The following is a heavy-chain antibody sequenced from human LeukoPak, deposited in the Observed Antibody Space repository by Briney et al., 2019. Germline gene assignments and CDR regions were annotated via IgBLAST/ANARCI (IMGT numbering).Heavy chain of an antibody. D-gene: IGHD3-10*01. Sequence: SETLSLTCTVSGGSISSYYWSWIRQPPGKGLEWIGYIYYSGSTYYNPSLKSRVTISVDTSKNQFSLKLSSVTAADTAVYYCASVAHMVRGALDYWGQGTLVTVSS. CDR1: GGSISSYY. J-gene: IGHJ4*02. CDR2: IYYSGST. V-gene: IGHV4-59*08. CDR3: ASVAHMVRGALDY.